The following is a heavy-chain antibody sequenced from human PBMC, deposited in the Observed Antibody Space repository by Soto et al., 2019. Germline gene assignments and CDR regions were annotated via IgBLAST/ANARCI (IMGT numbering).Heavy chain of an antibody. J-gene: IGHJ4*02. V-gene: IGHV1-24*01. CDR1: GYTLTELS. D-gene: IGHD6-19*01. CDR2: FDPEDGET. Sequence: ASVKVSCKVSGYTLTELSMHWVRQAPGKGVEWMGGFDPEDGETIYAQKFQGRVTMTEDTSTDTAYMELSSLRSEDTAVYYCATRSSGWFLEEYYFDYWGQATLVTVSS. CDR3: ATRSSGWFLEEYYFDY.